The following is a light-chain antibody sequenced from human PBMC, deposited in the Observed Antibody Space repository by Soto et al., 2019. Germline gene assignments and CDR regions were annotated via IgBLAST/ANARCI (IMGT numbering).Light chain of an antibody. J-gene: IGKJ3*01. Sequence: EIAVTQSPGILSVSPGDRATLSCRASQSVGRNLAWYQQKPGQAPTLLLYAASTRATGLPARFSGSGSGKHFTLAISSLQSEDFAVYYCQEYSKWPLFTFGPGTRVD. V-gene: IGKV3-15*01. CDR1: QSVGRN. CDR3: QEYSKWPLFT. CDR2: AAS.